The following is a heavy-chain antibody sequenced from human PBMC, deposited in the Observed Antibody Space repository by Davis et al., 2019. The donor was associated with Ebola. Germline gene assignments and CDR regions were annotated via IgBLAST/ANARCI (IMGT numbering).Heavy chain of an antibody. CDR2: ISGSGGST. D-gene: IGHD3-3*01. V-gene: IGHV3-23*01. Sequence: GESLKISCTASGFTFGDYAMTWVRQAPGKGLEWVSAISGSGGSTYYADSVKGRFTISRDNSKKTLYLQMNSLRAEDTAVYYCAGGDFWSGQFDFWGQGTLVTVSS. J-gene: IGHJ4*02. CDR3: AGGDFWSGQFDF. CDR1: GFTFGDYA.